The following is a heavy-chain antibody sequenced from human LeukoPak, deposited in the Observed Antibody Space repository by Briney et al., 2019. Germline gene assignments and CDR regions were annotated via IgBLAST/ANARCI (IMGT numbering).Heavy chain of an antibody. Sequence: GGSLRLSCAASGFTVTNNYMSWVRQAPGKGPELVSVIYAGGTTSYADSVKGRFTISRDSSKNTLYLHMNSLRAEDTAVYYCAREGYASGTRYGMDVWGQGTTVTVSS. J-gene: IGHJ6*02. CDR2: IYAGGTT. CDR3: AREGYASGTRYGMDV. D-gene: IGHD3-10*01. V-gene: IGHV3-66*01. CDR1: GFTVTNNY.